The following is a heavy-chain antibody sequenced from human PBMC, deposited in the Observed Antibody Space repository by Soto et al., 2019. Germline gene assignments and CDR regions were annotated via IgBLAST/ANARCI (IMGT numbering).Heavy chain of an antibody. V-gene: IGHV3-53*01. CDR2: IYSGGDT. CDR3: TRAGRDPGKFSTSNYAAMAV. Sequence: GWSLRLSCAASGVSVSSDYMSWVRQAPGKGLEWVSLIYSGGDTYYADSVKGRFTISRDISSNTIYLHMTSLRADDTAIYYCTRAGRDPGKFSTSNYAAMAVCGCGTTVTLPS. CDR1: GVSVSSDY. D-gene: IGHD3-10*01. J-gene: IGHJ6*04.